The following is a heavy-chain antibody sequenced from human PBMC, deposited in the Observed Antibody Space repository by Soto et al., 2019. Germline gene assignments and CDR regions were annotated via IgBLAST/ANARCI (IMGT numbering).Heavy chain of an antibody. J-gene: IGHJ4*02. CDR2: IIPMFGTA. CDR1: GGTFSTYA. V-gene: IGHV1-69*12. CDR3: ASGMQLWLRRINNGYSG. Sequence: QVQLVQSGAEVKKPESSVKVSCKAPGGTFSTYAISWVRQAPGQGLEWMGGIIPMFGTANYAKRFQDRVTITADESTNTVYMEMSSLRCEDTAVYFCASGMQLWLRRINNGYSGWGQGTLVTVSS. D-gene: IGHD5-12*01.